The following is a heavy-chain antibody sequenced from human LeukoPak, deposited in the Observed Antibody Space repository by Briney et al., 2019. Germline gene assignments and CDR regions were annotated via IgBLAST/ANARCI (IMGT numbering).Heavy chain of an antibody. D-gene: IGHD3-10*01. V-gene: IGHV4-31*03. CDR1: GGSISSGGYY. CDR3: ARETYYYGSGSYLTQVDDAFDI. Sequence: PSQTLSLTCTVSGGSISSGGYYWSWIRQHPGKGLEWIGYIYYSGSTYYNPSLKSRVTISVDTSKNQFSLKLSSVTAADTAVYYCARETYYYGSGSYLTQVDDAFDIWGQGTMVTVSS. J-gene: IGHJ3*02. CDR2: IYYSGST.